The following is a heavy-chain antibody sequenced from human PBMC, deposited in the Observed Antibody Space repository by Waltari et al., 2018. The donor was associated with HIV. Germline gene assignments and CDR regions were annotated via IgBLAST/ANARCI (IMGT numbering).Heavy chain of an antibody. CDR3: ARGGCSGRTCYSKSFDL. CDR2: IIPKFGAT. J-gene: IGHJ3*01. CDR1: GGAFSSYT. Sequence: QVQLVQSGAEMKMPESSVKVSCKASGGAFSSYTISWVRQAPGQGLECMGGIIPKFGATNYAQKFQGRVTISADESTSTVYLELTSLRSDDTAVYHCARGGCSGRTCYSKSFDLWGQGTMVTVSS. D-gene: IGHD2-15*01. V-gene: IGHV1-69*01.